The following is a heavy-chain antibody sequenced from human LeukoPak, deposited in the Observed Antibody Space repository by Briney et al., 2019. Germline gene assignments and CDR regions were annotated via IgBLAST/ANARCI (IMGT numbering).Heavy chain of an antibody. D-gene: IGHD1-26*01. J-gene: IGHJ4*02. CDR2: VNPNSGDT. V-gene: IGHV1-2*02. CDR1: GYTFTGYY. Sequence: ASVKVSCKAFGYTFTGYYMHWVRQAPGQGLDWLGWVNPNSGDTNYAQKFQGRVAMTRDTSISTAYMELSGLRSDDTAVYFCARDSDGANSGSYFFGYWGQGTLVTVSS. CDR3: ARDSDGANSGSYFFGY.